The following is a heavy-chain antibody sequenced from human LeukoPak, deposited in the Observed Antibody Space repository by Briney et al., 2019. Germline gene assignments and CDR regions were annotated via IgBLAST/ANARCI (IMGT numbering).Heavy chain of an antibody. D-gene: IGHD3-10*01. Sequence: TGESLKISCKGSGYSFTSYWIVWVRQMHGKGLEWMGIIYPGDSDTRYSPSFQGQVTISADKSITTAYLQWSSLKASDTAMYYCARSYGSGSVHFDYWGQGTLVTVSS. CDR3: ARSYGSGSVHFDY. CDR2: IYPGDSDT. V-gene: IGHV5-51*01. CDR1: GYSFTSYW. J-gene: IGHJ4*02.